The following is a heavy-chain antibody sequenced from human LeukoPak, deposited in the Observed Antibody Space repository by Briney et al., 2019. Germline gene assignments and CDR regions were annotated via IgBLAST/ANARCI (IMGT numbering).Heavy chain of an antibody. CDR1: GGSISSSSYY. J-gene: IGHJ6*03. V-gene: IGHV4-39*01. D-gene: IGHD2-2*02. Sequence: SETLSLTCTVSGGSISSSSYYWGWIRQSPGKGLEWIGSIYYSGSTYYNPSLKSRVTISVDTSKNQFSLKLSSVTAADTAVYYCARFYCSASCYSYYYYYMDVWGKGTTVTVSS. CDR2: IYYSGST. CDR3: ARFYCSASCYSYYYYYMDV.